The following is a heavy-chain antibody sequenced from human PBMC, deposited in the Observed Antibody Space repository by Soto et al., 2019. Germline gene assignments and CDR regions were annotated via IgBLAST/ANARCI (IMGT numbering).Heavy chain of an antibody. J-gene: IGHJ6*02. CDR3: ASYSSSPTTSYYYNYYGMDV. Sequence: GESLKISCKGSGYSFTSYWIGWVRQMPGKGLEWMGIIYPGDSDTRYSPSFQGQVTISADKSISTAYLQWSSLKASDTAMYYCASYSSSPTTSYYYNYYGMDVWGQGTTVTVSS. CDR1: GYSFTSYW. V-gene: IGHV5-51*01. D-gene: IGHD6-6*01. CDR2: IYPGDSDT.